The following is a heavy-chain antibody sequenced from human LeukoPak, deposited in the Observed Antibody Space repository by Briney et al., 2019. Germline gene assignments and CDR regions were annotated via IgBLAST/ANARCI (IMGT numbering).Heavy chain of an antibody. CDR2: IYSGGST. CDR3: AREYMWRTSDFYYAMEV. V-gene: IGHV3-53*01. D-gene: IGHD2-21*01. J-gene: IGHJ6*02. Sequence: GGSLRLSCAASAFTVSSNYMSWVRQAPGKGLEWVSVIYSGGSTYYADSVKGRFTISRDNSGNTLYLQMNSPRAEDTAVYYCAREYMWRTSDFYYAMEVWGQGTTVTVSS. CDR1: AFTVSSNY.